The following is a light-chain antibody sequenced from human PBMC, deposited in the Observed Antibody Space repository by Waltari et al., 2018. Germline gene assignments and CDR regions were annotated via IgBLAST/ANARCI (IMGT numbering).Light chain of an antibody. CDR1: EGVGRS. CDR3: EHYVRLPVT. V-gene: IGKV3-20*01. CDR2: GVS. J-gene: IGKJ1*01. Sequence: EIVLTQSPGTLSLSPGERATLSCRASEGVGRSLAWYQQKRGQAPRLLIYGVSTRASGIPDRFSGSGSGTDFSLVISRLEPEDFAVYYCEHYVRLPVTFGQGTKVEIK.